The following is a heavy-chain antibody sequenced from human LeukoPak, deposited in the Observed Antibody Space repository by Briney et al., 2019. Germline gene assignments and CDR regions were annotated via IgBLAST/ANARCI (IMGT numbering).Heavy chain of an antibody. V-gene: IGHV1-2*02. J-gene: IGHJ4*02. CDR3: ARARYSSSWYHFDY. CDR2: INAHSGGT. Sequence: ASVKVSCKASGYTFTDYYIHWVRQAPGQGLEWMGWINAHSGGTNHAQKFQGRVTMTRDTSISTSYMELSRLRSDDTAVYYCARARYSSSWYHFDYWGQGTLVTVSS. D-gene: IGHD6-13*01. CDR1: GYTFTDYY.